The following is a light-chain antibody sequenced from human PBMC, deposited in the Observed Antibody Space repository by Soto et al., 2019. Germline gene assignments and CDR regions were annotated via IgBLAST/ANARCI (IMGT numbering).Light chain of an antibody. CDR1: QSLLHSNGYNY. J-gene: IGKJ5*01. CDR3: VQALQTAIT. CDR2: LGS. V-gene: IGKV2-28*01. Sequence: DIVMTQSPLSLPVTPGEPASISCRSSQSLLHSNGYNYLAWYLQKPGQSPQLLIYLGSNRASGVPNRFRGSGSGTDFTVKIIRVGAEDVWVYYCVQALQTAITFGQGTRLE.